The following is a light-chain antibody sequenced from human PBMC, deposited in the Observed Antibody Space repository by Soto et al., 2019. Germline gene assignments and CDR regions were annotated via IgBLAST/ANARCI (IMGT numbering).Light chain of an antibody. CDR3: QQSYSNPVT. Sequence: EIVMTQSPATLSVSPGERATLSCRASQSVSRSLAWYQQKPGRAPRLLIYNASTRATGIPARFSGSGSGTDFTLTINSLQPEDFATYSCQQSYSNPVTFGPGTTVDIK. CDR1: QSVSRS. J-gene: IGKJ3*01. V-gene: IGKV3-15*01. CDR2: NAS.